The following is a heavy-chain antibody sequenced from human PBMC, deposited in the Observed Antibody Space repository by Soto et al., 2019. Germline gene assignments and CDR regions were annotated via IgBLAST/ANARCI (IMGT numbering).Heavy chain of an antibody. CDR2: IKSKTDGGTT. V-gene: IGHV3-15*01. CDR3: TTDRGYSYGPAPDNYYYYGMDV. Sequence: PGGSLRLSCAASGFTFSNAWMSWVRQAPGKGLEWVGRIKSKTDGGTTDYAAPVKGRFTISRDDSKNTLYLQMNILKTEDTAVYYCTTDRGYSYGPAPDNYYYYGMDVWGQGTTVTVSS. CDR1: GFTFSNAW. J-gene: IGHJ6*02. D-gene: IGHD5-18*01.